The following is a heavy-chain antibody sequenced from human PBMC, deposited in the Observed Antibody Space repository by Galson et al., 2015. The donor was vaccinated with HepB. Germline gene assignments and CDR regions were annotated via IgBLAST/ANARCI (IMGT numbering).Heavy chain of an antibody. Sequence: QSGAEVKKPGESLKISCTGSRYTFSDHWIGWVRQVPGKGLEWMGVTNPADSETRYSPSFQGQVTISADKATNSAYLQWTSLKASDTAMYLCARGGGGTTDFVYWGQGTLITVSS. D-gene: IGHD1-7*01. J-gene: IGHJ4*02. CDR3: ARGGGGTTDFVY. V-gene: IGHV5-51*01. CDR2: TNPADSET. CDR1: RYTFSDHW.